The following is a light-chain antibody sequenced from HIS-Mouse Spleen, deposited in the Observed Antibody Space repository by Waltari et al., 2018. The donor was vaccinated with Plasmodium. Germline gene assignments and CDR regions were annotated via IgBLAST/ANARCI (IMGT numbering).Light chain of an antibody. J-gene: IGLJ3*02. CDR1: ALPKKY. CDR3: DSTDSSGNHRV. Sequence: SYELTQPPSVSVSPGQTARITCSGDALPKKYAYWYPHKSGQAPVLVIYEDSKRPSGFPARISGASARTMATLTISGAQVEDEADYYCDSTDSSGNHRVFGGGTKLTVL. V-gene: IGLV3-10*01. CDR2: EDS.